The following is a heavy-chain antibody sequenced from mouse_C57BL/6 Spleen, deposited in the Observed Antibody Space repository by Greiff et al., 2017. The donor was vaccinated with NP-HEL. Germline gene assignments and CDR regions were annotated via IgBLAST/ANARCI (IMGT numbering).Heavy chain of an antibody. Sequence: VQLVESGVFFVKPGGSLKLSCAACGFTGRGAGRRGGVVGGGVGVEWVAYISSGSSTIYYADTVKGRFTISRDNAKNTLFLQMTSLRSEDTAMYYCATDGYLYYAMDYWGQGTSVTVSS. CDR3: ATDGYLYYAMDY. CDR1: GFTGRGAG. D-gene: IGHD2-3*01. J-gene: IGHJ4*01. CDR2: ISSGSSTI. V-gene: IGHV5-17*01.